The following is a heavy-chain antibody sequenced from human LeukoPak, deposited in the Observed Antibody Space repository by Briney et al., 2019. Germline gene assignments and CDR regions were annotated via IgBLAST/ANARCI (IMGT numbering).Heavy chain of an antibody. J-gene: IGHJ6*02. Sequence: GGSLILSCAASGFTFSSYGMHWVRQAPGKGLEWVAVIWYDGSNKYYTDSVKGRFTISRDNSKNTLYLQMNSLRAEDTAVYYCARFYGDYVGGMDVWGQGTTVTVSS. CDR2: IWYDGSNK. CDR3: ARFYGDYVGGMDV. D-gene: IGHD4-17*01. V-gene: IGHV3-33*01. CDR1: GFTFSSYG.